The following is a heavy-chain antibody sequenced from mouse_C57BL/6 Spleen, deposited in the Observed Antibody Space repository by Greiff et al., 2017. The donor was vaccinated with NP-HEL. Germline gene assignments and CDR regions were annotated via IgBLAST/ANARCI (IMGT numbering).Heavy chain of an antibody. CDR2: IYPGSGST. J-gene: IGHJ2*01. CDR1: GYTFTSYW. D-gene: IGHD1-1*01. CDR3: ARGVTTVVATKGDY. V-gene: IGHV1-55*01. Sequence: VQLQQPGAELVKPGASVKMSCKASGYTFTSYWITWVKQRPGQGLEWIGDIYPGSGSTNYNEKFKSKATLTVDTSSSTAYMQLSSLTSEDSAVYYCARGVTTVVATKGDYWGQGTTLTVSS.